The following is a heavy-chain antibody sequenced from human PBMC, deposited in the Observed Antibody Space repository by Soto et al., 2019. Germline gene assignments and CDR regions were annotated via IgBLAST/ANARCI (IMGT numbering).Heavy chain of an antibody. Sequence: QVQLVESGGGVVQPGRSQRLSCEASGFTFSSYARHWVRQAAGKGLEWVAGISFDGSKTYHADSVKGRFTISRDNSKNTLHLQMNSLRLEDTALYYCARDQNDYGDYVGWFDPWGQGTLVTVSS. D-gene: IGHD4-17*01. CDR3: ARDQNDYGDYVGWFDP. J-gene: IGHJ5*02. V-gene: IGHV3-30-3*01. CDR2: ISFDGSKT. CDR1: GFTFSSYA.